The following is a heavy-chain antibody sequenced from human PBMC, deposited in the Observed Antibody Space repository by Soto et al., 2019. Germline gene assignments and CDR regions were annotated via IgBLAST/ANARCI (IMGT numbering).Heavy chain of an antibody. CDR3: ARGGTRTDYYYILTGYRRWFDP. D-gene: IGHD3-9*01. Sequence: PSETLSLTCTVSGGSISSYYWSWIRQPPGKGLEWIGYIYYSGSTNYNPSLKSRVTISVDTSKNQFSLKLSFVTAADTAVYYCARGGTRTDYYYILTGYRRWFDPWGQGTLVTVSS. V-gene: IGHV4-59*01. CDR1: GGSISSYY. J-gene: IGHJ5*02. CDR2: IYYSGST.